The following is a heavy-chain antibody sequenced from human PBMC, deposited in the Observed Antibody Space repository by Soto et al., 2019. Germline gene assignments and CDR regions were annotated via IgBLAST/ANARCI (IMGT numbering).Heavy chain of an antibody. V-gene: IGHV3-23*01. Sequence: EGSLRLSCAASGFTFSSYALSWVRQAPGTGLEWVSAISGSGGSTYYADSVKGRFTTSRDNSKNTLYLQMNSLRAEDTAVYYCAEGGATTLDFWGQGTLVTVSS. J-gene: IGHJ4*02. CDR3: AEGGATTLDF. D-gene: IGHD1-26*01. CDR1: GFTFSSYA. CDR2: ISGSGGST.